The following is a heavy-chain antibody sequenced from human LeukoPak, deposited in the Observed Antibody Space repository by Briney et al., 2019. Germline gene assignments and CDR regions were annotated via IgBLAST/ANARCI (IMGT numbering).Heavy chain of an antibody. V-gene: IGHV4-39*01. CDR1: GGSISSSSYY. CDR2: IYYSGST. CDR3: ATLPRDGGPG. J-gene: IGHJ4*02. D-gene: IGHD3-3*01. Sequence: NPSETLSLTCTVSGGSISSSSYYWGWIRQPPGKGLEWIGSIYYSGSTYYNPSLKSRVTISVDTSKNQFSLKLSSVTAADTAVYYCATLPRDGGPGWGQGTLVTVSS.